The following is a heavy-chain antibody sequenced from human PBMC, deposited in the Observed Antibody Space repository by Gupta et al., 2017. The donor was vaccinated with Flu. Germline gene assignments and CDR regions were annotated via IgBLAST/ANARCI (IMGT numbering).Heavy chain of an antibody. J-gene: IGHJ6*02. CDR2: ISGSGGST. V-gene: IGHV3-23*01. CDR3: AKDRGVAAAGYYYYGMDV. D-gene: IGHD6-13*01. Sequence: KGLEWVSAISGSGGSTYYADSVKGRFTISRDNSKNTLYLQMNSLRAEDTAVYYCAKDRGVAAAGYYYYGMDVWGQGTTVTVSS.